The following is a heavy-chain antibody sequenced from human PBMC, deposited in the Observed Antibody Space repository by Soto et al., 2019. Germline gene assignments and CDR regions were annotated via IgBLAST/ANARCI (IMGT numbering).Heavy chain of an antibody. Sequence: PSETLSLTCTVSGGSISSSSYYWGWIRQPPGKGLEWIGSIYYSGSTYYNPSLKSRVTISVDTSKNQFSLKLSSVTAADTAVYYCASTYYDVWSGYSSVGYYFDYWGQGTLVTVSS. V-gene: IGHV4-39*01. D-gene: IGHD3-3*01. J-gene: IGHJ4*02. CDR2: IYYSGST. CDR1: GGSISSSSYY. CDR3: ASTYYDVWSGYSSVGYYFDY.